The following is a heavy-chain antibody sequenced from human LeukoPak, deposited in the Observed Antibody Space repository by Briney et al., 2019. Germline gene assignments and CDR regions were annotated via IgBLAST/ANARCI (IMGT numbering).Heavy chain of an antibody. CDR3: AKDRAAVAGPLDS. D-gene: IGHD6-19*01. CDR1: GFTFDDYA. V-gene: IGHV3-9*03. J-gene: IGHJ4*02. Sequence: GGSLRLSCAASGFTFDDYAMHWVRQAPGKGLEGVSGISWNSGSIGYADSVKGRFTISRDNAKNSLYLQMTSLRAEDMALYYCAKDRAAVAGPLDSWGQGTLVTVSS. CDR2: ISWNSGSI.